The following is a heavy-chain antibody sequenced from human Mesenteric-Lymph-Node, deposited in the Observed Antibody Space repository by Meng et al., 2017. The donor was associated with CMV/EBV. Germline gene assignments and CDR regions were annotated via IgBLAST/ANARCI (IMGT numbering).Heavy chain of an antibody. CDR1: GYTFTSYG. V-gene: IGHV1-18*01. CDR2: ISAYNGNT. J-gene: IGHJ6*02. CDR3: AREVEGGSSSLDYGMDV. Sequence: ASVKVSCKASGYTFTSYGISWVRQAPGQGLEWMGWISAYNGNTNYAQKLQGRVTMTTDTSTSTAYTELRSLRSDDTAVYYCAREVEGGSSSLDYGMDVWGQGTTVTVSS. D-gene: IGHD2-15*01.